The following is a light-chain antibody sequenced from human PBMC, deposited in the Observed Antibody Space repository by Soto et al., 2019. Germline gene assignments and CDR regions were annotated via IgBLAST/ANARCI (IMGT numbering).Light chain of an antibody. Sequence: EIVLTQSPGTLSLSPGERATLSCRASQSVRSNYLAWYQQKPGQAPRLLIYGASSRATGIPDRCSGTGSGTDFTRNISRLEPEDFAVYYCQQYGGSPYTFGQGTKLEIK. J-gene: IGKJ2*01. CDR2: GAS. V-gene: IGKV3-20*01. CDR3: QQYGGSPYT. CDR1: QSVRSNY.